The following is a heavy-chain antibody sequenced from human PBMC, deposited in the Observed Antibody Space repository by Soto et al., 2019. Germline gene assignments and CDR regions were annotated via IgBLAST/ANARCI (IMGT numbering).Heavy chain of an antibody. CDR2: INPNSGGT. CDR3: ARSIALLANFDY. J-gene: IGHJ4*02. D-gene: IGHD6-6*01. Sequence: QVQLVQSGAEVKKPGASVKVSCKASGYTFTGYYIHWVRQAPGQGLEWMGWINPNSGGTNYAQKFRGWVPMTRDTSISTAFMELNRLTSDDTAVYYCARSIALLANFDYWGQGTLVTVSS. V-gene: IGHV1-2*04. CDR1: GYTFTGYY.